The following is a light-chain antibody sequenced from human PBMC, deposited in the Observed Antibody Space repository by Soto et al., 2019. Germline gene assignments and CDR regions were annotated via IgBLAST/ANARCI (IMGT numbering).Light chain of an antibody. CDR3: QQYGVPPFN. V-gene: IGKV3-20*01. Sequence: EIVLTQSPGALSLSPGEGATLSCRASQAVISGYLAWYQQKPGQAPRLLMYGVSSRPTGISDRFSGSGSGTEFTLTIPRLEPEDFALYYCQQYGVPPFNFGQGTKLQIK. CDR2: GVS. J-gene: IGKJ2*01. CDR1: QAVISGY.